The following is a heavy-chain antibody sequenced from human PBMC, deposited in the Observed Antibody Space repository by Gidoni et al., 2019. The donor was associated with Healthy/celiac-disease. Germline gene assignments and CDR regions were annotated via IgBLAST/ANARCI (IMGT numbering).Heavy chain of an antibody. CDR2: IWYDGSNK. J-gene: IGHJ3*02. D-gene: IGHD3-16*01. V-gene: IGHV3-33*01. CDR1: GFTFSSYG. CDR3: ARDQTRGDDGAFDI. Sequence: QVQLVESGGGVVQPGRSLRLSCAASGFTFSSYGMHWVRQAPGKGLEWVAVIWYDGSNKYYADSVKGRFTISRDNSKNTLYLQMNSLRAEDTAVYYCARDQTRGDDGAFDIWGQGTMVTVSS.